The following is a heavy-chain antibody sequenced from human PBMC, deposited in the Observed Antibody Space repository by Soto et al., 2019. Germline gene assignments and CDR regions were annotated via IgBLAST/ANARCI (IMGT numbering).Heavy chain of an antibody. V-gene: IGHV1-69*12. J-gene: IGHJ4*02. D-gene: IGHD3-16*01. CDR1: GGTFSSYA. CDR3: ARGPVWGTFDY. CDR2: IIPIFGTA. Sequence: QVQLVQSGAEVKKPGSSVTVSCTASGGTFSSYAISWVRQAPGQGLEWMGGIIPIFGTANYAHKFQGRVTITADESTSTAYMERSSLRSEDTAVYYYARGPVWGTFDYWGQGTLVTVSS.